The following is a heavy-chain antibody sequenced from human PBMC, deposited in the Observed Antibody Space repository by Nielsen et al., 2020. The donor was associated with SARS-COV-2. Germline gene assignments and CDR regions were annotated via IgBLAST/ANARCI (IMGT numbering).Heavy chain of an antibody. CDR2: ISYDGSNK. Sequence: GESLKISCAASGFTFSSYDMHWVRQAPGKGLEWVAVISYDGSNKCYADSLKGRFTISRDNTKNSLYLQMNSLRAEDTAVYYCATQRYNWNAKPLWFFDYWGQGTLVTVSS. V-gene: IGHV3-30*04. J-gene: IGHJ4*02. D-gene: IGHD1-1*01. CDR1: GFTFSSYD. CDR3: ATQRYNWNAKPLWFFDY.